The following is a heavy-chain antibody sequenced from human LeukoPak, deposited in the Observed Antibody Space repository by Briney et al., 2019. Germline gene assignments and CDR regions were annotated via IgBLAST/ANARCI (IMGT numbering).Heavy chain of an antibody. Sequence: GGSLRLSCAASGFSFSNYWMSWVRQVPGKGLEWVANIKQDGSEKYCVDSVKGRFTISRDNAKNSLYLQMNSLRAEDTAIYYCARDKIVGATTFEYSCQGTLVNVFS. CDR3: ARDKIVGATTFEY. CDR1: GFSFSNYW. D-gene: IGHD1-26*01. CDR2: IKQDGSEK. J-gene: IGHJ4*02. V-gene: IGHV3-7*03.